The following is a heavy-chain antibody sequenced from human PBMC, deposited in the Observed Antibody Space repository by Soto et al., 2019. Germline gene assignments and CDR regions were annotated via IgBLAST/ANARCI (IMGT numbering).Heavy chain of an antibody. Sequence: LRLSCAASGFTFSSYAMHWVRQAPGKGLEWVAVISYDGSNKYYADSVKGRFTISRDNSKNTLYLQMNSLRAEDTAVYYCARALAGAPAFDYWGQGTLVTVSS. D-gene: IGHD1-26*01. V-gene: IGHV3-30-3*01. J-gene: IGHJ4*02. CDR3: ARALAGAPAFDY. CDR2: ISYDGSNK. CDR1: GFTFSSYA.